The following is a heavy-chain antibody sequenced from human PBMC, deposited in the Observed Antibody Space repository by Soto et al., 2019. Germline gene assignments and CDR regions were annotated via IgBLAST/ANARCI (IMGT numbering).Heavy chain of an antibody. Sequence: EVQLLESGGGLVQPGGSLRLSCAASGFTCSSYAMSWVRQAPGKGLEWVSAISGSGGGTYYADSVKGRFTISRDNSKNTLYLQMNSLRAEDTAVYYCAKGDSLLEQWRPPYFDYWGQGTLVTVSS. D-gene: IGHD6-19*01. V-gene: IGHV3-23*01. CDR3: AKGDSLLEQWRPPYFDY. CDR2: ISGSGGGT. J-gene: IGHJ4*02. CDR1: GFTCSSYA.